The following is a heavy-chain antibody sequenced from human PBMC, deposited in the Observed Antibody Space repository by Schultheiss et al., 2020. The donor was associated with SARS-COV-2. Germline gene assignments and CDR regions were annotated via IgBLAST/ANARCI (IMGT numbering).Heavy chain of an antibody. J-gene: IGHJ4*02. D-gene: IGHD3-3*01. CDR3: ARPGGDFWSGYQFDY. V-gene: IGHV4-59*08. CDR2: IYYSGST. CDR1: GGSFSGYY. Sequence: SQTLSLTCAVYGGSFSGYYWSWIRQPPGKGLEWIGYIYYSGSTNYNPSLKSRVTISVDTSKNQFSLKLSSVTAADTAVYYCARPGGDFWSGYQFDYWGQGTLVTVSS.